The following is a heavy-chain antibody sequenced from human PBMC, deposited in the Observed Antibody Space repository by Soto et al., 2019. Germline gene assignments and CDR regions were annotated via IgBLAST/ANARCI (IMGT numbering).Heavy chain of an antibody. CDR1: GGSISSGGYY. V-gene: IGHV4-31*03. J-gene: IGHJ4*02. CDR3: ARFYIGTYYFDY. D-gene: IGHD1-7*01. CDR2: IYYSGST. Sequence: SETLSLTCTVSGGSISSGGYYWSWIRQHPGKGLEWIGYIYYSGSTYYNPSLKSRVTISVDTSKNQFSLKLSSVTAAYTAVYYCARFYIGTYYFDYWGQGTLVTVSS.